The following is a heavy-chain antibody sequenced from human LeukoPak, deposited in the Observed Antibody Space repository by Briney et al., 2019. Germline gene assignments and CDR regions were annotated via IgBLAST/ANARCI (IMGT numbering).Heavy chain of an antibody. CDR1: GFTFNNAW. V-gene: IGHV3-15*01. CDR2: IKSKSDGGTT. CDR3: TTILGYSSSWLTF. Sequence: GGSLRLSCAASGFTFNNAWMSWVRQAPGKGLEWVGRIKSKSDGGTTEYAAPVKGRFTISRDDSKTTLYLQMNSLKTEDTAVYYCTTILGYSSSWLTFWGQGTLATVSS. D-gene: IGHD6-13*01. J-gene: IGHJ4*02.